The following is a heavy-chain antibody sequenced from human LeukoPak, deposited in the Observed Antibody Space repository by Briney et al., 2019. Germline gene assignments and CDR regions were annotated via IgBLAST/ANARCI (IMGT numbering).Heavy chain of an antibody. V-gene: IGHV4-61*08. CDR1: GGSISSGGYY. J-gene: IGHJ4*02. CDR2: IYYSGST. Sequence: SETLSLTCTVSGGSISSGGYYWSWIRQHPGKGLEWIGYIYYSGSTYYSPSLKSRVTISVDTSKNQFSLKLTSVTATDTAVYYCARANYFDYWGQGTLVTVSS. CDR3: ARANYFDY.